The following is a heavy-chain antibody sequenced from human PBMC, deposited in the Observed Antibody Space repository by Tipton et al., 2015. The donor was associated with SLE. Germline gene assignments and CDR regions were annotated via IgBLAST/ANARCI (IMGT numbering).Heavy chain of an antibody. CDR3: ARRVTTIGIDN. CDR2: IYYSGTT. J-gene: IGHJ4*02. CDR1: GGSISGSNYY. Sequence: TLSLTCTVSGGSISGSNYYWGWIRQPPGKGLEWIGSIYYSGTTYYNPSLKSRVTLSVDTSKNQFSLNLTSVTATDTAVYYCARRVTTIGIDNWGQGTLVTVSS. V-gene: IGHV4-39*01. D-gene: IGHD4-17*01.